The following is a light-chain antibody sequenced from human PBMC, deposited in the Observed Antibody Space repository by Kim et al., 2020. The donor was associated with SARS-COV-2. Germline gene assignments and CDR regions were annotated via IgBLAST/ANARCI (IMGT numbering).Light chain of an antibody. CDR3: QAWDSSTAV. V-gene: IGLV3-1*01. J-gene: IGLJ3*02. CDR2: QDS. Sequence: SYELTQPPSVSVSPGQTASLTCSGDKLGDKYACWYQQKPGQSPVLVIYQDSKRPSGIPERFSGSNSGNTATLTISGTQAMDEADYYCQAWDSSTAVFGGGTHLTVL. CDR1: KLGDKY.